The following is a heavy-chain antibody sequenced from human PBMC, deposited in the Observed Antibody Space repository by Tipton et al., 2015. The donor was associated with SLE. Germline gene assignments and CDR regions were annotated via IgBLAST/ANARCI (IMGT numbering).Heavy chain of an antibody. CDR2: IFTTGST. CDR1: GGSISDGSYY. V-gene: IGHV4-61*09. Sequence: TLSLTCTVSGGSISDGSYYCSWIRQPAGKGLEWLGHIFTTGSTKYNPSLKSRISILVDTSKNQFSLKLSSVTAADSAVYYCAGGRWAPAAPVGYHYYGMDVWGRGTTVSVSS. J-gene: IGHJ6*02. D-gene: IGHD2-2*01. CDR3: AGGRWAPAAPVGYHYYGMDV.